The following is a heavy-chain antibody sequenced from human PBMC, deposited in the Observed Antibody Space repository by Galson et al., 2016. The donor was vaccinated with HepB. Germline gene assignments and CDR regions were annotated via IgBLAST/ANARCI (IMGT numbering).Heavy chain of an antibody. CDR3: ARRLGVALDY. V-gene: IGHV4-39*01. Sequence: SETLSLTCAVSGGSISSDVYYWVWTRQTPGKGLEWVGTIYYSGITYYNPSLTSRVTISVDTSKNQFSLKMNSVTAADTGIYYCARRLGVALDYWGQGTLVTVSS. CDR1: GGSISSDVYY. CDR2: IYYSGIT. J-gene: IGHJ4*02. D-gene: IGHD5-12*01.